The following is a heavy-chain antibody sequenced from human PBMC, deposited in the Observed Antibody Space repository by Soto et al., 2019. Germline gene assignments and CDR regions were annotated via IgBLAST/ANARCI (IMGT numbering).Heavy chain of an antibody. CDR2: ISSNGGST. D-gene: IGHD3-16*01. Sequence: EVQLVESGGGLVQPGGSLRLSCAASGFTFSSYAMHWVRQAPGKGLEYVSAISSNGGSTYYANSVKGRFTISRDNSKNTLYLQMGSLRAEDMAVYYCARGSALGGTTLAYWGQGTLVTVSS. J-gene: IGHJ4*02. V-gene: IGHV3-64*01. CDR1: GFTFSSYA. CDR3: ARGSALGGTTLAY.